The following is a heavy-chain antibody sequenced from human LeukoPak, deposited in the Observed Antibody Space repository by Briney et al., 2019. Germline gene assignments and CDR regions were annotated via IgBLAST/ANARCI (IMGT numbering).Heavy chain of an antibody. CDR2: ISYDGSNK. CDR3: ARDPSRIAVAGTIDY. D-gene: IGHD6-19*01. V-gene: IGHV3-30*04. J-gene: IGHJ4*02. Sequence: GGSLRLSCAASGFTFSSYAMHWVRQAPGKGLEWVAVISYDGSNKYYADSVKGRFTISRDNSKNTLYLQMNSLRAEDTAVYYCARDPSRIAVAGTIDYWGQGTLVTVSS. CDR1: GFTFSSYA.